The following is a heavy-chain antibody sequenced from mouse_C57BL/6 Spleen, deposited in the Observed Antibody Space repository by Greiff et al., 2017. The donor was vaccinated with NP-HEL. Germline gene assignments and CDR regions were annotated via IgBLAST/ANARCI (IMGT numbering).Heavy chain of an antibody. Sequence: VKLMESGAELVKPGASVKISCKASGYAFSSYWMNWVKQRPGKGLEWIGQIYPGDGDTNYNGKFKGKATLTADKSSSTAYMQLSSLTSEDSAVYFCAREDSITTVVATPFAYWGQGTLVTVSA. CDR1: GYAFSSYW. CDR2: IYPGDGDT. J-gene: IGHJ3*01. V-gene: IGHV1-80*01. D-gene: IGHD1-1*01. CDR3: AREDSITTVVATPFAY.